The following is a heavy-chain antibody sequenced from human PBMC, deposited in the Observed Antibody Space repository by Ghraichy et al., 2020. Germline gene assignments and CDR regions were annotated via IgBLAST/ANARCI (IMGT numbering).Heavy chain of an antibody. CDR2: LYNRGTT. D-gene: IGHD1-26*01. CDR3: ARDVGAASGSHYYYYAMDV. V-gene: IGHV4-61*02. CDR1: GGSFSSGSFY. J-gene: IGHJ6*02. Sequence: SQTLSLTCSVPGGSFSSGSFYWSWIRQPAGKGLEWIGRLYNRGTTDYNPSLKSRVTISVDTSKSQFSLQLSSVTAADTAVYYCARDVGAASGSHYYYYAMDVWGQGTTVTVAS.